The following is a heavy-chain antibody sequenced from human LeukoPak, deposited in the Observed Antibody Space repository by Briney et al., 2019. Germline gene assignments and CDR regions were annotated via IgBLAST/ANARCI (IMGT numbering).Heavy chain of an antibody. CDR3: ARRGRAVAVDF. CDR2: IFYSGST. CDR1: GGSISSYY. J-gene: IGHJ1*01. D-gene: IGHD6-19*01. V-gene: IGHV4-59*08. Sequence: SETLSLTCTVSGGSISSYYWSWIRQPPGKGLEWIGYIFYSGSTNYNPSLKSRVTISVDTSKNQFSLHLTSVTAAGTAVYYCARRGRAVAVDFWGQGTLVTVSS.